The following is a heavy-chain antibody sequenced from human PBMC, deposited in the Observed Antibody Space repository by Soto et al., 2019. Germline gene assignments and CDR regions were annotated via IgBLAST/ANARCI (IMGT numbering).Heavy chain of an antibody. CDR1: GFTFSSYA. CDR2: ISGSDSST. V-gene: IGHV3-23*01. CDR3: AKGYDNNGYYYVSFDY. D-gene: IGHD3-22*01. Sequence: PGGSLRLSCAASGFTFSSYAMSWVRQAPGKGLEWVSAISGSDSSTYYADSVKGRFTISRDNSKNTLYLQMNSLRAEDAAVYYCAKGYDNNGYYYVSFDYWGQGTLVTVSS. J-gene: IGHJ4*02.